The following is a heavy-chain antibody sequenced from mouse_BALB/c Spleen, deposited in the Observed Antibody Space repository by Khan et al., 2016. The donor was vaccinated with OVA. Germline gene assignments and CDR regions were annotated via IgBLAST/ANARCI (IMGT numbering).Heavy chain of an antibody. V-gene: IGHV1-80*01. CDR1: GYAFSSYW. Sequence: QVRLQQSGAELVRPGSSVKISCKASGYAFSSYWMNWMKQRPGQGLEWIGQIYPGDGDTNDNGKFEGKATLTAAKSSSTAYLQLSSLTSEDSAVYFCARAYGYWYFDVWGAGTTVTVSS. J-gene: IGHJ1*01. CDR3: ARAYGYWYFDV. CDR2: IYPGDGDT. D-gene: IGHD1-1*01.